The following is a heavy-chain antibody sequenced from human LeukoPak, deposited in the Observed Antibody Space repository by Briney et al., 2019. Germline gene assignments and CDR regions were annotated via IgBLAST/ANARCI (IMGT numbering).Heavy chain of an antibody. V-gene: IGHV1-46*01. CDR1: GYTFTSYY. D-gene: IGHD6-13*01. CDR3: ARSLYSSSWYYYYGMDV. Sequence: ASVKVSCKASGYTFTSYYMHWVRQAPGQGLEWMGIINPSGGSTSYAQKFQGRVTMTRDTSTSTVYMELSSLRSEDTAVYYCARSLYSSSWYYYYGMDVWGQGTTVTVSS. J-gene: IGHJ6*02. CDR2: INPSGGST.